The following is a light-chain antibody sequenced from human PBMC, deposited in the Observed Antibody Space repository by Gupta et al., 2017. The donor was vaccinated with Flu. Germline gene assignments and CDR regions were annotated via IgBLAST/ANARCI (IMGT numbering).Light chain of an antibody. J-gene: IGKJ1*01. CDR1: QSITYW. CDR3: QQYDSYPRT. CDR2: RAS. Sequence: DIQMTQSPSTLSASVGDRVTITCRASQSITYWLAWYQQKPGKAPNFLIYRASNLESGVPSRFSGSGSGTEFTLTISSLQPDDFATYYCQQYDSYPRTFGQGTKVEIK. V-gene: IGKV1-5*03.